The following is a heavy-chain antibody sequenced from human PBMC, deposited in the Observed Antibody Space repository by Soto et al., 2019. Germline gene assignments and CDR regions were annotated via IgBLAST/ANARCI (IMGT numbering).Heavy chain of an antibody. D-gene: IGHD4-17*01. CDR3: ARGLSVTLFDN. CDR1: GGSISTGGYY. V-gene: IGHV4-31*03. CDR2: IYYSGST. Sequence: QVQLQESGPGLVKPSQTLSLTCTVTGGSISTGGYYWTWIRQHPGKGLEWIGYIYYSGSTYYNPSLKSRVTISVDTSKNQFSLKLSSVTAADTAVYYCARGLSVTLFDNWGQGTLVTVSS. J-gene: IGHJ4*02.